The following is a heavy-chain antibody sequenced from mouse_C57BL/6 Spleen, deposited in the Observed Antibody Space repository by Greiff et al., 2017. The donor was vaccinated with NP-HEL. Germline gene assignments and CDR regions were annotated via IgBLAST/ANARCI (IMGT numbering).Heavy chain of an antibody. CDR3: AREGWDEYFDV. V-gene: IGHV1-22*01. Sequence: EVKLMESGPELVKPGASVKMSCKASGYTFTDYNMHWVKQSHGKSLEWIGYINPNNGGTSYNQKFKGKATLTVNKSSSTAYMELRSLTSEDSAVYYCAREGWDEYFDVWGTGTTVTVSS. CDR2: INPNNGGT. J-gene: IGHJ1*03. D-gene: IGHD3-3*01. CDR1: GYTFTDYN.